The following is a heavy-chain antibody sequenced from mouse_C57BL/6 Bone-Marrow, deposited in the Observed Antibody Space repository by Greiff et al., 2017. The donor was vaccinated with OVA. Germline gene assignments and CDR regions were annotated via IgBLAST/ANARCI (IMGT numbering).Heavy chain of an antibody. V-gene: IGHV1-80*01. J-gene: IGHJ3*01. D-gene: IGHD2-4*01. CDR3: ARRDDYVPPWFAY. CDR2: IYPGDGDT. CDR1: GYAFSSYW. Sequence: QVQLKESGAELVKPGASVKISCKASGYAFSSYWMNWVKQRPGKGLEWIGQIYPGDGDTNYNGKFKGKATLTADKSSSTAYMQLSSLTSEDSAVYFCARRDDYVPPWFAYWGQGTLVTVSA.